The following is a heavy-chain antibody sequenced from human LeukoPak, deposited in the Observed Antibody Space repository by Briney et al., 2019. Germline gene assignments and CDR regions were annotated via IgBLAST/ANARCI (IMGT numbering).Heavy chain of an antibody. CDR3: AREEALGSGSFDY. CDR1: GGSISSYY. CDR2: IYYSGST. Sequence: SETLSLTCTVSGGSISSYYWSWIRKPPGKGLEWFGYIYYSGSTNYNPSLKSRVTISVDTSKNQFSLKLSSVTAADTAVYYCAREEALGSGSFDYWGQGTLVTVSS. V-gene: IGHV4-59*01. D-gene: IGHD1-26*01. J-gene: IGHJ4*02.